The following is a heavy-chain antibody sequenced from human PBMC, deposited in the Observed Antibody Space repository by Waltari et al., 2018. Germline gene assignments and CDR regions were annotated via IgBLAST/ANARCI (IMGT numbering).Heavy chain of an antibody. V-gene: IGHV3-30*02. CDR3: ASEVSFSSPSF. CDR1: GFIFSRYD. J-gene: IGHJ4*02. D-gene: IGHD3-3*02. CDR2: IRFDGGQK. Sequence: QVQLVESGGGVVPPGGSLRLSCKVSGFIFSRYDMIWVRQPPGMGLEWVSLIRFDGGQKYYADSVKGRFTVSRDNSRDTLYLQMTGLTSVDTATYFCASEVSFSSPSFWGRGTLVTVSS.